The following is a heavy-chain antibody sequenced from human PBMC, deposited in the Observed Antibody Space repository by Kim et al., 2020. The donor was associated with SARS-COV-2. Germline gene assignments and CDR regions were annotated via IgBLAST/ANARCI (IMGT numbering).Heavy chain of an antibody. J-gene: IGHJ5*02. CDR1: GFTFSSYA. CDR2: ISYDGSNK. Sequence: GGSLRLSCAASGFTFSSYAMHWVRQAPGKGLEWVAVISYDGSNKYYADSVKGRFTISRDNSKNTLYLQMNSLRAEDTAVYYCARESITMIVGPIGSWGQGTLVTVSS. D-gene: IGHD3-22*01. CDR3: ARESITMIVGPIGS. V-gene: IGHV3-30*04.